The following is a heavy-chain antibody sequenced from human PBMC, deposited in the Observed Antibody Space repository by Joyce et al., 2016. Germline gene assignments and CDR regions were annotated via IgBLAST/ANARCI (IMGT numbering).Heavy chain of an antibody. CDR2: ISYDGKNT. CDR1: GFTFSGHS. CDR3: ARDGPKTTWDPGYYFDF. J-gene: IGHJ4*02. V-gene: IGHV3-30*04. Sequence: QVKLVESGGGVVQPGRSLILSCAASGFTFSGHSMHWVRQAPGKGLDWVASISYDGKNTYYGDSMKGRFTISRDNSKNTVYLQVDSLRTEDTAVYYCARDGPKTTWDPGYYFDFWGQGTLVTVSS. D-gene: IGHD1-14*01.